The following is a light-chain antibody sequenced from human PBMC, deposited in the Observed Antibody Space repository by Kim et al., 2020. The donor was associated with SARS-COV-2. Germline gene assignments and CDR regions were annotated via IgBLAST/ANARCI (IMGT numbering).Light chain of an antibody. Sequence: APGKPARIPCGGNNIGSKSVHWYQQKPGQAPVLVIYYDSDRPSGIPERFSGSNSGNTATLTISRVEAGDEADYYCQVWDSSSDHRVFGGGTQLTVL. CDR1: NIGSKS. CDR3: QVWDSSSDHRV. V-gene: IGLV3-21*04. J-gene: IGLJ3*02. CDR2: YDS.